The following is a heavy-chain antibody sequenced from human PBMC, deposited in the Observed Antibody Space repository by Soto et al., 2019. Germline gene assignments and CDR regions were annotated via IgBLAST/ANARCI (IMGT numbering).Heavy chain of an antibody. CDR3: VTSPTHYYGSGSRLDH. Sequence: GGSLILSCSASGFTFSNYAMHWVRQAPGKGLEYVSSINNNGDSTYYADSVRGRFTISRDNSEKTLYLQVSSLRDEDTAVYYCVTSPTHYYGSGSRLDHWGQGTQVTVSS. J-gene: IGHJ4*02. V-gene: IGHV3-64D*08. CDR2: INNNGDST. CDR1: GFTFSNYA. D-gene: IGHD3-10*01.